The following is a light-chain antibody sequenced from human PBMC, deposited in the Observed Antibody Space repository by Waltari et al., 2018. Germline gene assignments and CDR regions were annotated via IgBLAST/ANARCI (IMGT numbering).Light chain of an antibody. CDR1: QSVGDN. CDR3: QHYNEWPQYT. J-gene: IGKJ2*01. CDR2: GAS. Sequence: EIVLTQSPATLSVSPGGTATLSCRASQSVGDNLAWYKQKHGQAPRLLIYGASSRATDIPDRFSGSGSGTEFTLTISTLHSEDFAVYFCQHYNEWPQYTFAQGTKVEIK. V-gene: IGKV3-15*01.